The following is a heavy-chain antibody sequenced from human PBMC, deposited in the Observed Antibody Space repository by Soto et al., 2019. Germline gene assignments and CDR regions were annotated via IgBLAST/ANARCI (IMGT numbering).Heavy chain of an antibody. CDR3: ARGGVQVANFDY. CDR2: IYHSGST. J-gene: IGHJ4*02. CDR1: GGSISSGGYS. V-gene: IGHV4-30-2*01. D-gene: IGHD2-8*02. Sequence: SETLSLTCAVSGGSISSGGYSWSWIRQPPGKGLEWIGYIYHSGSTYYNPSLKGRVTISVDRSKNQFSPKLSSVTAADTAVYYCARGGVQVANFDYWGQGTLVTVSS.